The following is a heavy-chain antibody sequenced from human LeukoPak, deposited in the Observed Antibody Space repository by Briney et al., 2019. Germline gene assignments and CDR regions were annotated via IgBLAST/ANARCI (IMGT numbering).Heavy chain of an antibody. CDR3: AKAFRVAGTPFDY. J-gene: IGHJ4*02. Sequence: GGSLRLSCEASGFTFSSFAMSWVRQAPGTGLEWVSAIGGSGGNTYYADSVKGRFTISRDNSKNTLYLQMNSLRAEDTAVYYCAKAFRVAGTPFDYWGQGTLVTVSS. V-gene: IGHV3-23*01. D-gene: IGHD6-19*01. CDR1: GFTFSSFA. CDR2: IGGSGGNT.